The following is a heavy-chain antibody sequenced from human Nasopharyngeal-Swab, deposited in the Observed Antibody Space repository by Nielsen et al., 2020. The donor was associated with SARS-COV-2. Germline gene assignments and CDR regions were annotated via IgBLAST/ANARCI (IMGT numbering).Heavy chain of an antibody. D-gene: IGHD3-16*01. CDR3: ARNDEVIRFGVDY. J-gene: IGHJ4*02. V-gene: IGHV1-2*06. Sequence: ASVKVSCKASGYTFTGYYMHWVRQPPGQGLEWMGRINPNSGGTNYAQKFQGRVTMTRDTSITTAYMELSRLRSDDTAVYYCARNDEVIRFGVDYWGQGTLVTVSS. CDR1: GYTFTGYY. CDR2: INPNSGGT.